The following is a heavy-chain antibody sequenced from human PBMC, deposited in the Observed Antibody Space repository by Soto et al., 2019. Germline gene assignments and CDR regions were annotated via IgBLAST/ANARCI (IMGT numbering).Heavy chain of an antibody. J-gene: IGHJ6*02. CDR2: MNPNSGNT. CDR1: GYTFTSYD. CDR3: ARGKASSSWSIYYYYYGMDV. V-gene: IGHV1-8*01. D-gene: IGHD6-13*01. Sequence: GXSVEVSCKASGYTFTSYDINWVREATGQGLEWMGWMNPNSGNTGYAQKFQGRVTMTRNTSISTAYMELSSLRSEDTAVYYCARGKASSSWSIYYYYYGMDVWGQGTTVTVSS.